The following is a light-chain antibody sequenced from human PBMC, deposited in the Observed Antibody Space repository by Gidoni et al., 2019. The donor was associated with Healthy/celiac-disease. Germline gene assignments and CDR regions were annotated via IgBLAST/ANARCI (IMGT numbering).Light chain of an antibody. Sequence: QSARTQPASVSGSPGQAITISCTGTSSDVGGYNYVSWYQQHPGKAPKLMIYEVSNRPSGVSNRFSGSKSGSTASLTISGLQAEDEADYYCSSYTSSSTLDVFGTGTKVTVL. V-gene: IGLV2-14*01. J-gene: IGLJ1*01. CDR3: SSYTSSSTLDV. CDR2: EVS. CDR1: SSDVGGYNY.